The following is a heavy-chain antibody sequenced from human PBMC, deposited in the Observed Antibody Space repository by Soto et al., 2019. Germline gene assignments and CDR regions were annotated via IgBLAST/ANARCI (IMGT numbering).Heavy chain of an antibody. V-gene: IGHV4-34*01. D-gene: IGHD4-17*01. Sequence: QVQLQQWGAGLLKPSETLSLTCAVYGGSFSGYYWSWIRQPPGKGLEWIGEINHSGSTNYNPSLKSRVTISVDTSKNQFSLKLSSVTAADTAVYYCARVIHPGDYSFSRIDYWGQGTLVTVSS. CDR1: GGSFSGYY. CDR2: INHSGST. J-gene: IGHJ4*02. CDR3: ARVIHPGDYSFSRIDY.